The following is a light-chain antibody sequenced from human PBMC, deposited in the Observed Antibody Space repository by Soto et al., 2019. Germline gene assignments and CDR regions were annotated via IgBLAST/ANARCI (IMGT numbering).Light chain of an antibody. CDR3: CSYAGN. V-gene: IGLV2-23*01. CDR1: SSDVGSYNL. Sequence: QSALTQPASVSGSPGQSITISCTGTSSDVGSYNLVSWYQQHPGKAPKLMIYEGSKRPSGVSNRFSGSKSGNTASLTISGLQAEDEADYYCCSYAGNFGGGTQLTVL. CDR2: EGS. J-gene: IGLJ2*01.